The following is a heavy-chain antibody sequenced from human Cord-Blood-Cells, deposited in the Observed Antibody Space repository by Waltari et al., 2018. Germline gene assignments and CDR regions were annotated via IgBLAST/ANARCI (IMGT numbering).Heavy chain of an antibody. D-gene: IGHD2-2*03. CDR1: GGSFSGYY. CDR2: INHSGST. Sequence: QVQLQQWGAGLLKPSETLSLTCAVYGGSFSGYYWSWIRHPPGKRLEWIGEINHSGSTNYNPSPKSRVTISVDTSKNQFSLKLSSVTAADTAVYYCARSKSGGYCSSTSCYSLDYWGQGTLVTVSS. CDR3: ARSKSGGYCSSTSCYSLDY. J-gene: IGHJ4*02. V-gene: IGHV4-34*01.